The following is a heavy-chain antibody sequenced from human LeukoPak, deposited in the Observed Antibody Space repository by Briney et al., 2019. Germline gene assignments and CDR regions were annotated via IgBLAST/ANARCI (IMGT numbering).Heavy chain of an antibody. CDR3: ARDFAPWGLDLTYYYDSSGFDY. V-gene: IGHV3-21*01. D-gene: IGHD3-22*01. Sequence: GGSLRLSCAASGFTFSSYSMNWVRQAPGKGLEWVSSISSSSSYIYYADSVKGRFTISRDNAKNSLYLQMNSLRAEDTAVYYCARDFAPWGLDLTYYYDSSGFDYWGQGTLATVSS. CDR2: ISSSSSYI. J-gene: IGHJ4*02. CDR1: GFTFSSYS.